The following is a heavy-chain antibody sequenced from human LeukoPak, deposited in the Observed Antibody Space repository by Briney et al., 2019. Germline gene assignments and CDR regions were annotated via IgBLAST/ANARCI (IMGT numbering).Heavy chain of an antibody. D-gene: IGHD5-18*01. CDR1: GYSFTSYG. CDR2: INAGNGNT. CDR3: ARDRTGYSYGWGYFDY. V-gene: IGHV1-3*01. Sequence: ASVKVSCKTSGYSFTSYGFNWVRQAPGQGLEWMGWINAGNGNTKYSQKFQGRVTITRDTSASTAYMELSSLRSEDTAVYYCARDRTGYSYGWGYFDYWGQGTLVTVSS. J-gene: IGHJ4*02.